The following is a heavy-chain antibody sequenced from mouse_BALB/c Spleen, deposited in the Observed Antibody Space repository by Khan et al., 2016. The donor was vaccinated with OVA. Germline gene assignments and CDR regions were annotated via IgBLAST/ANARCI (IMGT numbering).Heavy chain of an antibody. CDR3: ARGDYYGSSSFAY. D-gene: IGHD1-1*01. CDR2: ISCYNGST. J-gene: IGHJ3*01. Sequence: LVKTGASVKISCKASGYSFTGYYMHWVKQSHGKSLEWIGYISCYNGSTTYNQKIKGKATFTVDTSSSTVYMQFNSLTSEDSAVYYCARGDYYGSSSFAYWGQGTLVTVSA. CDR1: GYSFTGYY. V-gene: IGHV1S34*01.